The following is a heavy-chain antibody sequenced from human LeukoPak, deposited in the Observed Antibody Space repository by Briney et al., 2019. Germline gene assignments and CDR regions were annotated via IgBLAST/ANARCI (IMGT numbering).Heavy chain of an antibody. D-gene: IGHD5/OR15-5a*01. V-gene: IGHV3-23*01. Sequence: QSGGSLRLSCAASGFTFSGYAMTWVRQAPGKGLEWVSAISGSGGSTYYADSVKGRFTISRDNSKNTLYLQMNSLRAEDTAVYYCAKDREYTVYDSPLDYWGQGTLVTVSS. CDR3: AKDREYTVYDSPLDY. CDR2: ISGSGGST. CDR1: GFTFSGYA. J-gene: IGHJ4*02.